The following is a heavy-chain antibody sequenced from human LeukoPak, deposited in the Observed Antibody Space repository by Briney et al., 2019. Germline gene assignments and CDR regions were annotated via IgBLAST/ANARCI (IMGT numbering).Heavy chain of an antibody. J-gene: IGHJ4*02. CDR2: ISYDGSNK. V-gene: IGHV3-30*18. Sequence: PGGSLRLSCAASGFTFSSYGMHWVRQAPGKGLEWVAVISYDGSNKYYADSVKGRFTISRDNSKNTLYLQMNSLRAEDTAVYYCAKDRGWYFFDYWGQGTLVTVSS. CDR3: AKDRGWYFFDY. CDR1: GFTFSSYG. D-gene: IGHD6-19*01.